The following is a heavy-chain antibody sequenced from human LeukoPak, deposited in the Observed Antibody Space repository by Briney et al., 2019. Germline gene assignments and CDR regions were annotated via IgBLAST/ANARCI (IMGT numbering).Heavy chain of an antibody. D-gene: IGHD7-27*01. Sequence: GGSLRLSCAASGFTFSSYAMPWVRQAPGKGLEYVSAISSNGGSTYYANSVKGRFTISRDNSKNTLYLQMGSLRAEDMAVYYCARRTGHDAFDIWGQGTMVTVSS. CDR2: ISSNGGST. V-gene: IGHV3-64*01. CDR3: ARRTGHDAFDI. J-gene: IGHJ3*02. CDR1: GFTFSSYA.